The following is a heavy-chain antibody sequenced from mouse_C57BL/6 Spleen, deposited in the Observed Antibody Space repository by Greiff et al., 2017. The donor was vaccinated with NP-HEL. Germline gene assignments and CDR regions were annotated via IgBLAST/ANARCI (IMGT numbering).Heavy chain of an antibody. CDR3: ARSDYGSSYEFAY. Sequence: EVKLQESVAELVRPGASVKLSCTASGFNIKNTYMHWVKQRPEQGLEWIGRIDPANGNTKYAPKFQGKATITADTSSNTAYLQLSSLTSEDTAIYYCARSDYGSSYEFAYWGQGTLVTVSA. CDR1: GFNIKNTY. V-gene: IGHV14-3*01. D-gene: IGHD1-1*01. J-gene: IGHJ3*01. CDR2: IDPANGNT.